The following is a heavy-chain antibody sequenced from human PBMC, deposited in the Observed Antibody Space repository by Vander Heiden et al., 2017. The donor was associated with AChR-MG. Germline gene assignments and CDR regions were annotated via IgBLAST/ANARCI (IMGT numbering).Heavy chain of an antibody. CDR1: GFTFSSYA. J-gene: IGHJ4*02. CDR2: ISGSGGST. Sequence: EVQLLESGGGLVQPGGSLRLSCAASGFTFSSYAMSWVRQAPGKGLEWVSAISGSGGSTYYADSVKGRFTISRDNSKNTLYLQMNSLRAEDTAVYYCAKTRQYYYGSGSYEDYWGQGTLVTVSS. D-gene: IGHD3-10*01. CDR3: AKTRQYYYGSGSYEDY. V-gene: IGHV3-23*01.